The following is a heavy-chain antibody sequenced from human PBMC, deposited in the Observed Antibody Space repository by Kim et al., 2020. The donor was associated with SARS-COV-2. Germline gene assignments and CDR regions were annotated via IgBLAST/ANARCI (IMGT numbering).Heavy chain of an antibody. CDR2: ISSDGSSR. Sequence: GGSLRLSCAASRFTFSSYAMHWVRQAPGKGLEWVSVISSDGSSRYYADSVKGRFSISRDNSRNMVFLQMSTLKPEDTALYYCVREDYYPSGKWVLGAFDIWGQGTMVTVSS. V-gene: IGHV3-30-3*01. J-gene: IGHJ3*02. CDR3: VREDYYPSGKWVLGAFDI. CDR1: RFTFSSYA. D-gene: IGHD3-10*01.